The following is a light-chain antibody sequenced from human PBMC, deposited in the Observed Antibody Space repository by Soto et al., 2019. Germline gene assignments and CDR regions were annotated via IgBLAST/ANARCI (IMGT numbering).Light chain of an antibody. CDR3: QTWGTGIHVV. Sequence: QPVLTQSPSASASLGASVKLTSTLSSGHSSYAIAWHQQQPEKGPRYLMKLDSDGSHTKGDAIPDRFSGSSSGAERYLTISSLQSEDEADYYSQTWGTGIHVVFGGGTKLTVL. V-gene: IGLV4-69*01. J-gene: IGLJ2*01. CDR1: SGHSSYA. CDR2: LDSDGSH.